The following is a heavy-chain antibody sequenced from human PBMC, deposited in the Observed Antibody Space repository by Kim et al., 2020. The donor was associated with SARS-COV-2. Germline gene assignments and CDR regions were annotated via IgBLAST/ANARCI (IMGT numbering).Heavy chain of an antibody. CDR1: GFTFSSYA. J-gene: IGHJ3*02. D-gene: IGHD5-12*01. V-gene: IGHV3-30*04. CDR2: ISYDGSNK. Sequence: GGSLRLSCAASGFTFSSYAMHWVRQAPGKGLEWVAVISYDGSNKYYADSVKGRFTISRDNSKNTLYLQMNSLRAEDTAVYYCARGQRKRQLLGYSGYDSDAFDIWGQGTMVTVSS. CDR3: ARGQRKRQLLGYSGYDSDAFDI.